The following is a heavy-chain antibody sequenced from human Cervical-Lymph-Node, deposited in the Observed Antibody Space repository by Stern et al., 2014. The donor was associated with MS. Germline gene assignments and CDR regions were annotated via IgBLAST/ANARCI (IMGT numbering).Heavy chain of an antibody. CDR2: IVVGSGNT. CDR1: GFTFTSSA. Sequence: QLVQSGTEVKKPGTSVKVSCKASGFTFTSSAVQWVRQARGHLLEWIGWIVVGSGNTNYAQKFQERVTITRDMSTSTAYMELSSLRSEDTAVYYCAADPLNSGSYYGDYWGQGTLVTVSS. J-gene: IGHJ4*02. V-gene: IGHV1-58*01. CDR3: AADPLNSGSYYGDY. D-gene: IGHD1-26*01.